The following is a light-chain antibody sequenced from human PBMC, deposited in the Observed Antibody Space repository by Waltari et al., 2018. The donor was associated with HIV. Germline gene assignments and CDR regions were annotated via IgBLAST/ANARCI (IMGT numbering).Light chain of an antibody. V-gene: IGKV1-6*01. CDR3: LQDGSFPLT. CDR1: QGIGND. Sequence: AIQMTQSPSSLSASVEARVTITCRASQGIGNDLGWYQQKSGRAPKVLIYAASSLQSGVPSRFSGSRSGTDFTLTISSLQPEDSATYYCLQDGSFPLTFGPGTKVDV. CDR2: AAS. J-gene: IGKJ3*01.